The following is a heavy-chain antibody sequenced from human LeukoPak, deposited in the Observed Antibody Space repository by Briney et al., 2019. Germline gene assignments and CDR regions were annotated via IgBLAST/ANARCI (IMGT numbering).Heavy chain of an antibody. V-gene: IGHV3-48*01. Sequence: GGSLRLSCAASGFTFSSYSMNWVRQAPGKGLEWVSYISSSSTIYYADSVKGRFTISRDNAKNSLYLQMNSLRAEDTAVYYCARDTQYSSSFLYYYYYMDVWGKGTTVTVSS. CDR3: ARDTQYSSSFLYYYYYMDV. CDR2: ISSSSTI. D-gene: IGHD6-19*01. J-gene: IGHJ6*03. CDR1: GFTFSSYS.